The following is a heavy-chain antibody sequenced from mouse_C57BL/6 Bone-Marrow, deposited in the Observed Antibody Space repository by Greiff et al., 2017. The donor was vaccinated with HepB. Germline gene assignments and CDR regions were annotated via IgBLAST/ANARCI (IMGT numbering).Heavy chain of an antibody. J-gene: IGHJ1*03. D-gene: IGHD1-1*01. CDR3: ARTTVVTYWYFDV. Sequence: EVKLVESGGGLVKPGGSLKLSCAASGFTFSDYGMHWVRQAPEKGLEWVAYISSGSSTIYYADTVKGRFTISRDNAKNTLFLQMTRLRSEDTAMYYCARTTVVTYWYFDVWGTGTTVTVSS. V-gene: IGHV5-17*01. CDR1: GFTFSDYG. CDR2: ISSGSSTI.